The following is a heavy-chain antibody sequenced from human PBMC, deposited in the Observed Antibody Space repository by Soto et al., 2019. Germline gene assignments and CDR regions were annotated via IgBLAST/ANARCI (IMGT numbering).Heavy chain of an antibody. V-gene: IGHV4-4*02. CDR3: ASLHIAVAGTAYYGMDV. Sequence: PSETLSLTCAVSGGSISSSNWWSWVRQPPGKGLEWIGEIYHSGSTNYNPSLKSRVTISVDKSKNQFSLKLSSVTAADTAVYYCASLHIAVAGTAYYGMDVWGQGTTVTV. J-gene: IGHJ6*02. CDR2: IYHSGST. D-gene: IGHD6-19*01. CDR1: GGSISSSNW.